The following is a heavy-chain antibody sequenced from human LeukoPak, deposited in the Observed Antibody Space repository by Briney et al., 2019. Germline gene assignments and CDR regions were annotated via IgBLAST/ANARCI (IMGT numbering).Heavy chain of an antibody. CDR2: IIPILGIA. Sequence: GASVKVSCKASGYTFTSYGISWVRQAPGQGLEWMGRIIPILGIANYAQKFQGRVTITADKSTSTAYMELSSLRSEDTAVYYCARGRPGWEPNYYYYGMDVWGQGTTVTVSS. D-gene: IGHD1-26*01. V-gene: IGHV1-69*04. CDR1: GYTFTSYG. CDR3: ARGRPGWEPNYYYYGMDV. J-gene: IGHJ6*02.